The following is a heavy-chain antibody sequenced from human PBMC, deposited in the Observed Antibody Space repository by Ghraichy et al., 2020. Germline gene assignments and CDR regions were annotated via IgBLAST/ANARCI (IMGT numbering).Heavy chain of an antibody. CDR3: ARDRGDCSSTSCFDVFDI. CDR2: IKKDESDK. D-gene: IGHD2-2*01. CDR1: GFTFSNYW. V-gene: IGHV3-7*01. Sequence: SCAASGFTFSNYWMSWVRQAPGKGLEWVANIKKDESDKYYVDSVKGRFTISRDNARNSLYLEMNNLRAEDTAAYYCARDRGDCSSTSCFDVFDIWGQGTTVTVSS. J-gene: IGHJ3*02.